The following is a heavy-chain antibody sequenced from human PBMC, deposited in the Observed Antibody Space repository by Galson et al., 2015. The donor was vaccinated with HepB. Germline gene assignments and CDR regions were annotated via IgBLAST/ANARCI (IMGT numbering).Heavy chain of an antibody. D-gene: IGHD4-17*01. V-gene: IGHV3-21*01. CDR2: IDTSGDYI. Sequence: SLRLSCAASGFSLNNHAVNWVRQAPGKGLEWVSAIDTSGDYIYYGDAVKGRFTISRDTAESSVYLQMNGLRVEDTAIYYCALSGTRETILRYNWFDPWGQGTLVTVSS. CDR1: GFSLNNHA. J-gene: IGHJ5*02. CDR3: ALSGTRETILRYNWFDP.